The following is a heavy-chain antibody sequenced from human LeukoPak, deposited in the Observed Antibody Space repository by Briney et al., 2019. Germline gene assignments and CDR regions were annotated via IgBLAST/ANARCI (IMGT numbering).Heavy chain of an antibody. J-gene: IGHJ6*02. D-gene: IGHD3-22*01. CDR1: GGSFSGYY. CDR3: AKRTYYYDSSGYRYYYGMDV. CDR2: INHSGST. V-gene: IGHV4-34*01. Sequence: SETLSLTCAVYGGSFSGYYWSWIRQPPGKGLEWIGEINHSGSTNYNPSLKSRVTISVDTSKNQFSPKLSSVTAADTAVYYCAKRTYYYDSSGYRYYYGMDVWGQGTTVTVSS.